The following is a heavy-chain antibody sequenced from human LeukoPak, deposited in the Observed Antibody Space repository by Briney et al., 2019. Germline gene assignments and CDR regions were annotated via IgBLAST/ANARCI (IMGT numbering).Heavy chain of an antibody. Sequence: GGSLRLSCAASGFTFSSYWMSWVRQAPGKGLEWVANIKQDGSEKYYVDSVKGRFTISRDNAKNSLYLQMNSLRAEDTAVYYCARDHGRYCSGGSCYFGGFFEYWGQGTLGTVSS. CDR3: ARDHGRYCSGGSCYFGGFFEY. D-gene: IGHD2-15*01. CDR2: IKQDGSEK. V-gene: IGHV3-7*03. J-gene: IGHJ4*02. CDR1: GFTFSSYW.